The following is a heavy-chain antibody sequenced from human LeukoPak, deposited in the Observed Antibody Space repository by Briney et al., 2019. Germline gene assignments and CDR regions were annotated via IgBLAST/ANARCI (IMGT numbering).Heavy chain of an antibody. Sequence: ASVKVSCKASGYSFTSYDINWVRQATGQGLEWMGYMNPNSHKTGYAQKFQGRVTMTRNTSISTAYMELSSLRSEDTAVYYCTRGNNGNDYWGQGTLVTASS. D-gene: IGHD1/OR15-1a*01. V-gene: IGHV1-8*01. CDR2: MNPNSHKT. J-gene: IGHJ4*02. CDR1: GYSFTSYD. CDR3: TRGNNGNDY.